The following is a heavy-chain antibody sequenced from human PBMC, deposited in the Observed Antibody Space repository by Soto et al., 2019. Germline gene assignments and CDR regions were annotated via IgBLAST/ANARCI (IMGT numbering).Heavy chain of an antibody. CDR1: GDSISSSNW. J-gene: IGHJ5*02. D-gene: IGHD3-3*01. V-gene: IGHV4-4*02. Sequence: SETLSLTCAVSGDSISSSNWWSWVRQSPRKGLEWLGEIYHNGSTNYNPSLKSRVAISVDKSKNQFSLKLMSVAAADTAVYYCARARGAIFGVVIRNWFDPWGQGTLVTVSS. CDR3: ARARGAIFGVVIRNWFDP. CDR2: IYHNGST.